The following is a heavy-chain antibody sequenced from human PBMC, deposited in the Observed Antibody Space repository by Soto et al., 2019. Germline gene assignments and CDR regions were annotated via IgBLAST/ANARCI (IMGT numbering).Heavy chain of an antibody. Sequence: PGGSLRLSCTASGFTFSSYAMSWVRQVPGKGLEWVSAISGSGGGTYSADSVKGRFTISRDNSKNTLYLQMDSLRAEDTAVYYCAKMYTGTTLSCFDYWGQGTLVTVSS. J-gene: IGHJ4*02. CDR1: GFTFSSYA. D-gene: IGHD1-1*01. V-gene: IGHV3-23*01. CDR3: AKMYTGTTLSCFDY. CDR2: ISGSGGGT.